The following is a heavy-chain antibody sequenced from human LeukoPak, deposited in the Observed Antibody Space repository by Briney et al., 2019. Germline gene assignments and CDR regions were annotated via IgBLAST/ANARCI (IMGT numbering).Heavy chain of an antibody. J-gene: IGHJ4*02. CDR3: ARDESGIAVAGTLDY. Sequence: PGGSLRLSCAASGFTFSSYSMTWVRQAPGKGLEWVSSISSSSSYIYYADSVKGRFTISRDNAKNSLYLQMNSLRAEDTAVYYCARDESGIAVAGTLDYWGQGTLVTVSS. CDR2: ISSSSSYI. V-gene: IGHV3-21*01. D-gene: IGHD6-19*01. CDR1: GFTFSSYS.